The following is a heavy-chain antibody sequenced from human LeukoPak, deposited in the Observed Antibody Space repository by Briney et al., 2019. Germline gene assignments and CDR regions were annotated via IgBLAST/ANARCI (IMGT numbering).Heavy chain of an antibody. J-gene: IGHJ4*02. CDR3: ARPAGTDQLPYYFDY. CDR1: GGSISSSSYY. Sequence: PSETLSPTCTVSGGSISSSSYYWGWIRQPPGKGLEWIGSIYYTGSTYYNPSLKSRVTISVDTSKNQFSLKLSSVTAADTVVYYCARPAGTDQLPYYFDYWGQGTLVAVSS. D-gene: IGHD2-2*01. V-gene: IGHV4-39*01. CDR2: IYYTGST.